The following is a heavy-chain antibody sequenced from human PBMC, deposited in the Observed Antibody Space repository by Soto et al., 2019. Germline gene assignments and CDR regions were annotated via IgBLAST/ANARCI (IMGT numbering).Heavy chain of an antibody. Sequence: KHSETLSLTCTVSGGSISSNYGTWIRQPPGKGLEWIGYVYNSGSTNYNPSLKSRVTISEDTSKSQFSLKVNSMTAADTAVYYCARYRREAVAGYTLDNWGQGMLVTVSS. D-gene: IGHD6-13*01. V-gene: IGHV4-59*01. CDR2: VYNSGST. CDR1: GGSISSNY. CDR3: ARYRREAVAGYTLDN. J-gene: IGHJ4*02.